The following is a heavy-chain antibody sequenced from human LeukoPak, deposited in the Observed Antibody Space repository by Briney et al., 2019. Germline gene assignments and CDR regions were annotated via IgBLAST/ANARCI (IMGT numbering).Heavy chain of an antibody. Sequence: ASVKVSCKASGYTFTGYYMHWVRQAPGQGLEWMGIINPSGGSTSYAQKFQGRVTVTRDMSTSTVYMELSSLRSEDTAVYYCAREELAVAGTSDYWGQGTLVTASS. J-gene: IGHJ4*02. CDR1: GYTFTGYY. CDR2: INPSGGST. D-gene: IGHD6-19*01. V-gene: IGHV1-46*01. CDR3: AREELAVAGTSDY.